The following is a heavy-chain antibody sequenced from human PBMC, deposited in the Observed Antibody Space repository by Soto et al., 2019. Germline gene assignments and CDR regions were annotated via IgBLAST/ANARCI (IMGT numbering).Heavy chain of an antibody. CDR1: GGSISSSSYY. Sequence: SETLSLTCTVSGGSISSSSYYWGWIRQPPGKGLEWIGSIYYSGSTYYNPSLKSRVTISVDTSKNQFSLKLSSVTAADTAVYYCAREGTEALWLGWVAFDIWGQGTMVTVSS. D-gene: IGHD3-10*01. V-gene: IGHV4-39*07. J-gene: IGHJ3*02. CDR3: AREGTEALWLGWVAFDI. CDR2: IYYSGST.